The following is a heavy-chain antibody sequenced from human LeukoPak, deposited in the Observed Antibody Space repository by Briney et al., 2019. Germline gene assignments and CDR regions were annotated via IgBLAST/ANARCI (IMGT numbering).Heavy chain of an antibody. J-gene: IGHJ6*02. CDR2: INTNTGNP. V-gene: IGHV7-4-1*02. D-gene: IGHD6-13*01. Sequence: ATVKVSCKASGYTFTSYAMNWVRQAPGQGLEWMGWINTNTGNPTYAQGFTGRFVFSLDTSVSTAYLQISSLKAEDTAVYYCARDPPAAPYSTSKNYYYYYGMDVWGQGTTVTVSS. CDR1: GYTFTSYA. CDR3: ARDPPAAPYSTSKNYYYYYGMDV.